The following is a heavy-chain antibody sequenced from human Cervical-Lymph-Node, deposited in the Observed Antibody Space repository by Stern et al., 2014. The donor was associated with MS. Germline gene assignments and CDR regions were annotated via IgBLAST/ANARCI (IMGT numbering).Heavy chain of an antibody. V-gene: IGHV4-59*01. D-gene: IGHD6-13*01. CDR2: IYYSGIT. Sequence: QVQLQESGPGLVKPSETLSLTCTVSGGSISSYYWSRIRQPPGQGMEWIGYIYYSGITNYNPSLKSRVTISVDTYKNQFSLKLSSVTAADTAVYYCAREALAAGGLDYWGQGTLVTVSS. J-gene: IGHJ4*02. CDR3: AREALAAGGLDY. CDR1: GGSISSYY.